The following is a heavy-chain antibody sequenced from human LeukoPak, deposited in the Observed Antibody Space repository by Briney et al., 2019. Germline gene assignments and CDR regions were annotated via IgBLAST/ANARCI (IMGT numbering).Heavy chain of an antibody. CDR3: ALAAAGTDDAFDI. CDR2: IYPGDSDT. D-gene: IGHD6-13*01. J-gene: IGHJ3*02. V-gene: IGHV5-51*01. Sequence: KSGESLKISCKGSGYSFTSYWIGWVRQMPGKGLEWMGIIYPGDSDTRYSPSFQGQVTISADKSISTAYLQWSSLKASDTAMYYCALAAAGTDDAFDIWGQGTMVTVSS. CDR1: GYSFTSYW.